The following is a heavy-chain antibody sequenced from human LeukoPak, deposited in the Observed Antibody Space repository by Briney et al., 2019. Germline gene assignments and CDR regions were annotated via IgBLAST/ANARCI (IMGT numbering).Heavy chain of an antibody. V-gene: IGHV4-39*01. CDR3: ARQAYYDFWSGSYGMDV. CDR2: IYYSGST. CDR1: GGSISSSSYS. J-gene: IGHJ6*02. Sequence: PSETLSLTCTVSGGSISSSSYSWGWIRQPPGKGLEWIGSIYYSGSTYYNPSLKSRVTISVDTSKNQFSLKLSSVTAADTAVYYCARQAYYDFWSGSYGMDVWGQGTTVTVSS. D-gene: IGHD3-3*01.